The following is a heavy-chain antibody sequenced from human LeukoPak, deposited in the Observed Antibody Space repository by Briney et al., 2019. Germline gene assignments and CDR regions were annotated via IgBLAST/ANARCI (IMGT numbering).Heavy chain of an antibody. CDR3: ARAVAVPINWFDP. Sequence: PSETLSLTCTVSGGAISSYYWSWIRQPPGTGLEWIGYIYYSGSTNYNPSLKSRVTISVDTSKNQFSLKLSSVTAADTAVYYCARAVAVPINWFDPWGQGTLVTVSS. CDR1: GGAISSYY. V-gene: IGHV4-59*01. J-gene: IGHJ5*02. D-gene: IGHD6-19*01. CDR2: IYYSGST.